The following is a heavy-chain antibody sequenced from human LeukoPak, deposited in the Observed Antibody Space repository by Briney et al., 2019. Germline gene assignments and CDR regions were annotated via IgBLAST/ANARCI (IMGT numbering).Heavy chain of an antibody. CDR3: ARDVGTSGWHTFDY. Sequence: SQTPSLTCDISGESVSSKNGAWNWIRQSPSRGLEWLGRTYYRSKWYTDYAASMNGRITISPDTSKNQFSLQLNSVTPDDTAVYYCARDVGTSGWHTFDYWGQGTLVTVSS. CDR2: TYYRSKWYT. CDR1: GESVSSKNGA. J-gene: IGHJ4*02. D-gene: IGHD6-19*01. V-gene: IGHV6-1*01.